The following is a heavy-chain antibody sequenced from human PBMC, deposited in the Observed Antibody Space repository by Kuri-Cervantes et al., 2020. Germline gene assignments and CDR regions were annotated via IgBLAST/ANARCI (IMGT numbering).Heavy chain of an antibody. V-gene: IGHV3-9*01. D-gene: IGHD1/OR15-1a*01. CDR1: GFTFDDYA. Sequence: GGSLRLSCAASGFTFDDYAMHWVRQAPGKGLEWVSGISWNSGSIGYADSVKGRFTISRDNAKNSLYLQMNSLRAEDTALYFCARSLGGETPMEQGYYGMDVGGQGTTVTVSS. J-gene: IGHJ6*02. CDR3: ARSLGGETPMEQGYYGMDV. CDR2: ISWNSGSI.